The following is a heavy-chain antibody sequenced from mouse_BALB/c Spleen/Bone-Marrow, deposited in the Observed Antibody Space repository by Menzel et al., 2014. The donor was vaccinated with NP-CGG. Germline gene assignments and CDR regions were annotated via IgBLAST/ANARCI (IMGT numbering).Heavy chain of an antibody. CDR2: ISDGGSYT. V-gene: IGHV5-4*02. D-gene: IGHD2-14*01. CDR1: GFTFSDYY. Sequence: VHVKQSGGGLVKPGGSLKLSCAASGFTFSDYYMYWVRQAPEKRLEWVAIISDGGSYTYYPDSVKERFTISRDNAKNNLYLQMSSLKSDDTAMYYCARDRAYYRYDGYYYAMDYWGQGTSVTVSS. CDR3: ARDRAYYRYDGYYYAMDY. J-gene: IGHJ4*01.